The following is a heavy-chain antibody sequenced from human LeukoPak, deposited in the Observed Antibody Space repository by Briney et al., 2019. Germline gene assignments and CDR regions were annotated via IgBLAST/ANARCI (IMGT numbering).Heavy chain of an antibody. Sequence: PGGSLRLSCAASGFTFDDYAMHWVRHAPGKGLEWVSGISWNSGSIGYADSVKGRFTISRDNAKNSLYLQMNSLRAEDTALYYCAKDLYVRGVIKYNWFDPWGQGTLVTVSS. CDR3: AKDLYVRGVIKYNWFDP. CDR1: GFTFDDYA. D-gene: IGHD3-10*01. J-gene: IGHJ5*02. CDR2: ISWNSGSI. V-gene: IGHV3-9*01.